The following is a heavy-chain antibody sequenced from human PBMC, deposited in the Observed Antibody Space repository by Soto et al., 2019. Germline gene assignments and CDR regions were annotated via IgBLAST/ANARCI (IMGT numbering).Heavy chain of an antibody. CDR3: ARHNYDSSGTAVDV. V-gene: IGHV4-31*03. CDR2: IYYSGST. D-gene: IGHD3-22*01. CDR1: GGSISSCGYY. Sequence: QVQLQESGPGLVKPSQTLSLTCTVSGGSISSCGYYWSWIRQHPGKGLEWIGYIYYSGSTYYNPSLKSRVTITVDTSKNKFSLKLSSVTAADTAVYYCARHNYDSSGTAVDVWGQRTTVTVSS. J-gene: IGHJ6*02.